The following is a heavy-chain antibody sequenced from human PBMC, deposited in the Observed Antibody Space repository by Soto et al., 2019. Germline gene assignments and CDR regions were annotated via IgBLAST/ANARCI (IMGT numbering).Heavy chain of an antibody. J-gene: IGHJ4*02. V-gene: IGHV4-38-2*01. CDR1: GYSIRSAYY. Sequence: SETLSLTCAVSGYSIRSAYYWGWIRQPPGKGLEWIGSISHSGSTYYNPSLRSRVTISVDTSRSQFSLRLTSVTAADTAMYYCARAYCSSTTCPFDSWGQGTLVTVSS. CDR3: ARAYCSSTTCPFDS. CDR2: ISHSGST. D-gene: IGHD2-2*01.